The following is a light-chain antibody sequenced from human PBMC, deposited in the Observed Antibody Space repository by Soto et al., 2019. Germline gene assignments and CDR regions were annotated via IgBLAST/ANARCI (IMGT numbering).Light chain of an antibody. V-gene: IGKV3-20*01. Sequence: EIVLTQSPGTLSLSPGERSTLSCRASQSVGSSYLAWYQQKPGQTPRLLIYGASNRATGIPDRFSGSGSGTDFTLTISRLEPEDFAVFYCQQYGTSEIIFGQGTRLEIK. CDR1: QSVGSSY. J-gene: IGKJ5*01. CDR2: GAS. CDR3: QQYGTSEII.